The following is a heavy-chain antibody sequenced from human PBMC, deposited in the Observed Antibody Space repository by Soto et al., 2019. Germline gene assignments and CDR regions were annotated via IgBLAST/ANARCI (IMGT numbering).Heavy chain of an antibody. Sequence: LGGSLRLSCAASGFTFSSNSMNWVRRAPGKGLEWVSSISSSSSYIYYADSVKGRFTISRDNAKNSLYLQMNSLRAEDTAVYYCAKEILRYSPYYFDYWGQGTLVTVSS. D-gene: IGHD4-17*01. CDR1: GFTFSSNS. J-gene: IGHJ4*02. CDR2: ISSSSSYI. CDR3: AKEILRYSPYYFDY. V-gene: IGHV3-21*04.